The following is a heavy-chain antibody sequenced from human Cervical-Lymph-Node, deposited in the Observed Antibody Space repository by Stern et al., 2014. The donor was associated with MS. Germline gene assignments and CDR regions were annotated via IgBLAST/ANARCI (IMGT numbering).Heavy chain of an antibody. Sequence: QVQLVQSGSELKKPGASVKVSCKGYGYIFTNYALNWVRQAPGQGLEWMGWINTNTGKPTYAQGFTGRFVFSLGTSFSTADLQISSLKAEDTAVYYCARGPLVPVLGEFTRVGVFDIWGHGTVVTVSS. CDR1: GYIFTNYA. V-gene: IGHV7-4-1*02. CDR3: ARGPLVPVLGEFTRVGVFDI. D-gene: IGHD3-10*01. J-gene: IGHJ3*02. CDR2: INTNTGKP.